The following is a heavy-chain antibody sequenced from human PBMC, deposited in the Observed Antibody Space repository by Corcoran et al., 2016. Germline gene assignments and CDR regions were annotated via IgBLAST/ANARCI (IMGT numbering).Heavy chain of an antibody. D-gene: IGHD3-22*01. Sequence: QVQLQESGPGLVKPSETLSLTCTVSGGSISSYYWSWIRQPPGKGLEWIGYIYYSGSTNYNPSLKSRVTISVDTSKKQFSLKLSPVTAAETAVDYWTRESSGYYERAGGGWFEPWGEGTLVTVSS. V-gene: IGHV4-59*01. CDR3: TRESSGYYERAGGGWFEP. J-gene: IGHJ5*02. CDR2: IYYSGST. CDR1: GGSISSYY.